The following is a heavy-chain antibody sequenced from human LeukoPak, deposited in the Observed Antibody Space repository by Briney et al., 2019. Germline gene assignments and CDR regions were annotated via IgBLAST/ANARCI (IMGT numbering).Heavy chain of an antibody. CDR1: GFTFSSYA. Sequence: GGSLRLSCAASGFTFSSYAMSWVRQAPGKGLEWVSDISGSGGSTYYADPVKRRFTISKDNTKNTLYLQRNSLRAEATAEYYCAKVLVVVVPAVYYMVVWGKGATVTVSS. J-gene: IGHJ6*03. CDR2: ISGSGGST. CDR3: AKVLVVVVPAVYYMVV. V-gene: IGHV3-23*01. D-gene: IGHD2-2*01.